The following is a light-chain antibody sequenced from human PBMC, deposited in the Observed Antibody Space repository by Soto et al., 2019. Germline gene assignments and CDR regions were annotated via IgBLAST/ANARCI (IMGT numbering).Light chain of an antibody. J-gene: IGLJ1*01. CDR1: SSDIGSNT. CDR3: AAWDDRLIGYV. Sequence: QSVLTQPPSASGTPGQRVTISCSGSSSDIGSNTVSWYQQLPGTAPKLLIYSDNQQPSGVPDRFSGSKSGTSASLAISGLQSEDEADYYCAAWDDRLIGYVFGTGTKLTVL. CDR2: SDN. V-gene: IGLV1-44*01.